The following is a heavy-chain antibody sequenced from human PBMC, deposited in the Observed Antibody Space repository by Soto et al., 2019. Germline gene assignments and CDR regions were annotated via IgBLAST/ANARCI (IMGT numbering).Heavy chain of an antibody. Sequence: EVQLLESGGGLVQPGGSLRLSCAASGFTVSSYAMSWVRQAPGKGLEWVSVISGSGSTYSADSVKGRFTISSDSSKNMVYLQMTSLIAEDTAVYYCANALRFTFTTGYYMDVWGRGTTVTVSS. CDR1: GFTVSSYA. V-gene: IGHV3-23*01. D-gene: IGHD3-16*01. J-gene: IGHJ6*03. CDR2: ISGSGST. CDR3: ANALRFTFTTGYYMDV.